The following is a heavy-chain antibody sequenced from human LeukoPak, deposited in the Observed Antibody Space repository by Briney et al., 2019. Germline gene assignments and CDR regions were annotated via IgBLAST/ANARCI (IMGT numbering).Heavy chain of an antibody. D-gene: IGHD4-17*01. Sequence: GASVKVSCKASGGTFSSYAISWVRQALGQGLEWMGGIIPIFGTANYAQKFQGRVTITADESTSTAYMELSSLRSEDTAVYYCAGDSQYGDYIPGVSWFDPWGQGTLVTVSS. CDR1: GGTFSSYA. V-gene: IGHV1-69*13. CDR2: IIPIFGTA. J-gene: IGHJ5*02. CDR3: AGDSQYGDYIPGVSWFDP.